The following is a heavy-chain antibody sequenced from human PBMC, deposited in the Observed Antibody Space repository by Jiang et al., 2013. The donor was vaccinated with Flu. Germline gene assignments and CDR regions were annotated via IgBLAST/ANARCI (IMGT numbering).Heavy chain of an antibody. V-gene: IGHV4-59*08. J-gene: IGHJ2*01. D-gene: IGHD4-17*01. CDR1: DDSISDFY. CDR3: ARHVTTTVTTRGWYFDL. Sequence: PGLVKPSETLSLTCTVSDDSISDFYWSWIRQPPGKGLEWIGYIYYSGSTNSNPSLRSRVTISVDPSKNQFSLKMSSVTAADTVVYYCARHVTTTVTTRGWYFDLWGRGTLVTVSS. CDR2: IYYSGST.